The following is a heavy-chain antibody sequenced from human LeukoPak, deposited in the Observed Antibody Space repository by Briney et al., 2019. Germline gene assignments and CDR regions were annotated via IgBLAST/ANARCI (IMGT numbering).Heavy chain of an antibody. CDR1: GFTFDDYA. Sequence: GGSLRLSCAASGFTFDDYAMHWVRQAPGKGLEWVSGISWNSGSIGYADSVKGRFTISRDNAKNSLYLQMNSLRVEDTAVYYCARDSSGWSNWFDPWGQGTLVTVSS. V-gene: IGHV3-9*01. J-gene: IGHJ5*02. CDR3: ARDSSGWSNWFDP. CDR2: ISWNSGSI. D-gene: IGHD6-19*01.